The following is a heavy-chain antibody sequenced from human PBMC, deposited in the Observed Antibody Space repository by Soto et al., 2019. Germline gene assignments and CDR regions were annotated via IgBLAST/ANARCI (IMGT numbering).Heavy chain of an antibody. D-gene: IGHD2-21*02. J-gene: IGHJ4*02. CDR1: GFSFRGYG. CDR2: ISSSSSYI. Sequence: PGGSQRLSCAGAGFSFRGYGMSLVRKVTGKGLEWVSSISSSSSYIYYADSVKGRFTISRDNAKNSLYLQVNSLRAEDTAVYYCARDRRICGGDCHDYWGQGTLVTVSS. V-gene: IGHV3-21*01. CDR3: ARDRRICGGDCHDY.